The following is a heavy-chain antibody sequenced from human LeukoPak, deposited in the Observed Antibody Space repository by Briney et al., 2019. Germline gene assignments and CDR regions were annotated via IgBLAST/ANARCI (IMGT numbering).Heavy chain of an antibody. Sequence: TSETLSLTCTVSGGSINNYYWSWIRQAPEKGLEWIGYIHYTGSTNYNPSLKSRVTILVDTSKNQFALKLTSVSAADTAVYYCARAGDWNDLPYWGQGILVTVSS. V-gene: IGHV4-59*01. J-gene: IGHJ4*02. D-gene: IGHD1-1*01. CDR2: IHYTGST. CDR3: ARAGDWNDLPY. CDR1: GGSINNYY.